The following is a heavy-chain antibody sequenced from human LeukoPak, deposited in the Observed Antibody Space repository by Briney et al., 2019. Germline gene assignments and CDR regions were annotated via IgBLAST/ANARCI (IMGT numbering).Heavy chain of an antibody. CDR3: ARGPPHRYSSGWNYFDY. D-gene: IGHD6-19*01. J-gene: IGHJ4*02. CDR1: GFTVSSNY. Sequence: GGSLRLSCAASGFTVSSNYMSWVRQAPGKGLEWVSVIYSGGSTYYADSVKGRFTISRDNSKNTLYLQMNSLRAEDTAVYYCARGPPHRYSSGWNYFDYWGQGTLVTVSS. V-gene: IGHV3-66*01. CDR2: IYSGGST.